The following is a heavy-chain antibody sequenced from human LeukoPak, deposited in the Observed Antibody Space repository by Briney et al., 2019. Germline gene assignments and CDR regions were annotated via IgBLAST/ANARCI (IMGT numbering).Heavy chain of an antibody. CDR2: INHSGST. Sequence: PSETLSLTCTVSGGSIRGYYWSWIRQPPGKGLEWIGEINHSGSTNYNPSLKSRVTISVDTSKNQFSLKLSSVTAADTAVYYCARSARDGYPLDYWGQGTLVTVSS. J-gene: IGHJ4*02. V-gene: IGHV4-34*01. CDR3: ARSARDGYPLDY. D-gene: IGHD5-24*01. CDR1: GGSIRGYY.